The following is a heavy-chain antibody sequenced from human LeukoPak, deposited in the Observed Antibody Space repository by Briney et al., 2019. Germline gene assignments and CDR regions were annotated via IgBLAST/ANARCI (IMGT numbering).Heavy chain of an antibody. CDR3: ARLVPAAPLYYYYMDV. CDR1: AFTFSSYG. D-gene: IGHD2-2*01. V-gene: IGHV3-33*08. J-gene: IGHJ6*03. Sequence: GGSLRLSCAASAFTFSSYGMHWVRQAPGKGLEWVAFIRYDGSNKYYADSVKGRFTISRDNAKNSLYLQMNSLRAEDTAVYYCARLVPAAPLYYYYMDVWGKGTTVTVSS. CDR2: IRYDGSNK.